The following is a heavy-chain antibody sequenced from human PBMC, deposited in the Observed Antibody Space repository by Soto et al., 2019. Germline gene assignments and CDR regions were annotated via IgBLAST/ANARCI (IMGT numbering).Heavy chain of an antibody. J-gene: IGHJ4*02. D-gene: IGHD6-19*01. CDR3: AKVGAMAGTLYDY. V-gene: IGHV3-30*18. CDR1: GFTFSSYG. CDR2: ISYDGSNK. Sequence: QVQLVESGGGVVQPGRSLRLSCAASGFTFSSYGMHWVRQAPGKGLEWVAVISYDGSNKYYADSVKGRFTISRDNSKNTLYLQMNSLRDEDTAVYNCAKVGAMAGTLYDYWGQGPLVTVSS.